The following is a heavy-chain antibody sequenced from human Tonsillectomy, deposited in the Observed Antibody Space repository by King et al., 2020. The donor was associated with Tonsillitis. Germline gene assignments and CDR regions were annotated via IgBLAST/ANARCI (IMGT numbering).Heavy chain of an antibody. J-gene: IGHJ5*01. CDR1: GFTFSRYG. Sequence: VQLVESGGGVVQWGGSLRLSCGASGFTFSRYGMHWVRQAPGKGLEWVAMRWFDARKTDYRDSVRGRFTISRNNSRKILYLQIDSLRSYDTSVYYCVKDGGYTYGRHNLFDSWGPGTLVTVYS. CDR3: VKDGGYTYGRHNLFDS. D-gene: IGHD2-8*01. V-gene: IGHV3-30*02. CDR2: RWFDARKT.